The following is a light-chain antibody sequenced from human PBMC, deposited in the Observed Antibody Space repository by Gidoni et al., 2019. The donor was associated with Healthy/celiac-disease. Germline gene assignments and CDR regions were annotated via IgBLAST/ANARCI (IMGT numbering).Light chain of an antibody. Sequence: QSVLTQPPSASGTPGQRVTISCSGSSSNNGSNFVYWYQQLPGTAPKRLIYKNNQRPPGVPDRFSGSKSGTSASLAISGLRSEDEADYYCAAWDDGLSGPVFGGGTKLTVL. CDR1: SSNNGSNF. CDR2: KNN. CDR3: AAWDDGLSGPV. J-gene: IGLJ3*02. V-gene: IGLV1-47*01.